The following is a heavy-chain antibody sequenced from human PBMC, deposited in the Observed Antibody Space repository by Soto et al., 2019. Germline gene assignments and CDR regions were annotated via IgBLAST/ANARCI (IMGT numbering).Heavy chain of an antibody. V-gene: IGHV3-20*04. CDR1: GFTFEDYG. J-gene: IGHJ4*02. CDR3: ARVGGSGWPFDY. Sequence: PXXSLRLSCAASGFTFEDYGMSWVLQAPGKGLEWVSGTNWSGDRTGYADSVRGRFTISRDNVKNSLYLQLNSMRGEDTAFYYCARVGGSGWPFDYWGQGTLVTVSS. CDR2: TNWSGDRT. D-gene: IGHD6-19*01.